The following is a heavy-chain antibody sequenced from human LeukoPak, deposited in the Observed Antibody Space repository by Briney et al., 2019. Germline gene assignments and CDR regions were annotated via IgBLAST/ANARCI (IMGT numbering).Heavy chain of an antibody. Sequence: QPAGSLRLSCAASGFTFSSYWMSWDRPAPGKGLEWVANIKQDGSEKYYVDSVKGRFTISRDNAKNSMYLQMNSLRAEDTAVYYCARAVAGVYYYYYMDVWGKGTTVTVSS. J-gene: IGHJ6*03. CDR1: GFTFSSYW. CDR3: ARAVAGVYYYYYMDV. CDR2: IKQDGSEK. V-gene: IGHV3-7*04. D-gene: IGHD6-19*01.